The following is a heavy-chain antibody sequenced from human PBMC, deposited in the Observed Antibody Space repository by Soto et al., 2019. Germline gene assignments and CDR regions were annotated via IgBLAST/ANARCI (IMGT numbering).Heavy chain of an antibody. J-gene: IGHJ6*03. CDR3: TRPYYYGSGRQTTGGYYYYMDV. Sequence: GGSLRLSCAASGFTFSGSAMHWVRQASGKGLEWVGRIRSKANSYATAYAASVKGRFTISRDDSKNTAYLQMNSLKTEDTAVYYCTRPYYYGSGRQTTGGYYYYMDVWGKGTTVTVSS. V-gene: IGHV3-73*01. CDR1: GFTFSGSA. D-gene: IGHD3-10*01. CDR2: IRSKANSYAT.